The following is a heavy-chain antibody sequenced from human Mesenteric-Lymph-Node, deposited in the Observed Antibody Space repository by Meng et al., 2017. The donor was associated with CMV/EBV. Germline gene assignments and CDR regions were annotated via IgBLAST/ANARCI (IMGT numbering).Heavy chain of an antibody. D-gene: IGHD4-11*01. CDR3: ARGTDYKDFDY. CDR2: INHSGST. V-gene: IGHV4-34*01. J-gene: IGHJ4*02. CDR1: GGTLNNYY. Sequence: SETLSLTCAVYGGTLNNYYWSWIRQPPGKGLEWIGEINHSGSTNYNPSLKSRVTISVDTSKNQFSLKLSSVTAADTAVYYCARGTDYKDFDYWGQGTLVTVSS.